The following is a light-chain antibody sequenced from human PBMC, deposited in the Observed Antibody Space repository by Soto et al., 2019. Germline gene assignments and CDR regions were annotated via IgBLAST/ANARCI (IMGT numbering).Light chain of an antibody. CDR2: GAS. V-gene: IGKV3-20*01. CDR1: QSVNSNY. Sequence: EIVLTQSPGTLSLSPAERATLSRRASQSVNSNYLAWSAQKPGQAPRLLIYGASSRATGIPDRVSGSGSGTDFTLTITRLEPEDIAVDYRQHYRPFGPATKVDI. CDR3: QHYRP. J-gene: IGKJ3*01.